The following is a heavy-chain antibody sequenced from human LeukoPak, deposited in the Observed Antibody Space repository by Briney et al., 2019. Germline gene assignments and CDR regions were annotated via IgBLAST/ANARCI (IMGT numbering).Heavy chain of an antibody. CDR2: IYYCGST. V-gene: IGHV4-59*01. Sequence: SETLSLTCSVSGGPISNYYWSWIRQPPGKGLEWLGYIYYCGSTNYNPSLKSRFPISVESSKNQVSLKLSSVTAADTAVYYCARGTGWFAYWGQGTLVTVSS. J-gene: IGHJ5*01. CDR1: GGPISNYY. CDR3: ARGTGWFAY. D-gene: IGHD1-1*01.